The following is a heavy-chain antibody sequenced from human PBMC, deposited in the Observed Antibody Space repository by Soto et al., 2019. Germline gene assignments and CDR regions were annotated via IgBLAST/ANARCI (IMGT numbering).Heavy chain of an antibody. J-gene: IGHJ4*02. CDR1: GGSISSSIYY. D-gene: IGHD2-8*01. V-gene: IGHV4-39*01. CDR3: AADVPVESPLIDH. CDR2: IFYSGST. Sequence: SETLSLTCTVSGGSISSSIYYGGWIRRPPGKGLEWIGSIFYSGSTYYNPSLKSRVTISVDTSKNQFSLKLYSVTAADTAVYYCAADVPVESPLIDHWGQGILVTVSS.